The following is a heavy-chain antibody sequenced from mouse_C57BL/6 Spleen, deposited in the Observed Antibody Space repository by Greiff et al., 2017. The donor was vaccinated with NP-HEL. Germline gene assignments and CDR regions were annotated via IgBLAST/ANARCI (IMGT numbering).Heavy chain of an antibody. CDR3: ARDHGNYSYAMDY. J-gene: IGHJ4*01. CDR2: ISDGGSYT. CDR1: GFTFSSYA. Sequence: EVMLVESGGGLVKPGGSLKLFCAASGFTFSSYAMSWVRQTPEKRLEWVATISDGGSYTYYPDNVKGRFTISRDNAKNNLYLQMSHLKSEDTAMYYCARDHGNYSYAMDYWGQGTSVTVSS. D-gene: IGHD2-1*01. V-gene: IGHV5-4*01.